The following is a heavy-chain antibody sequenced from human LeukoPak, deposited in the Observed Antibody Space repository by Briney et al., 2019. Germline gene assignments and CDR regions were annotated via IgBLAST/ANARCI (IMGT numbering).Heavy chain of an antibody. CDR3: ARARGIAARRWFDP. CDR2: MNPNSGNT. V-gene: IGHV1-8*01. Sequence: ASVKVSCKASGYTFTSYDINWVRQATGQGLEWMGWMNPNSGNTGYAQKFQGRVTMTRNTSISTAYMELSSLRSEDTAVYYCARARGIAARRWFDPWGQGTLVTVSS. CDR1: GYTFTSYD. D-gene: IGHD6-6*01. J-gene: IGHJ5*02.